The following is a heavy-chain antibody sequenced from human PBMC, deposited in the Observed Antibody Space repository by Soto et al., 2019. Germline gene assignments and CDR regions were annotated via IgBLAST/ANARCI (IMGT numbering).Heavy chain of an antibody. CDR2: ISAYNGNT. CDR3: ARGGLLKKSGPAAMPNNWFDP. D-gene: IGHD2-2*01. CDR1: GYTFTSYG. J-gene: IGHJ5*02. V-gene: IGHV1-18*01. Sequence: ASVKVSCKASGYTFTSYGISWVRQAPGQGLEWMGWISAYNGNTNYAQKLQGRVTMTTDTSTSTAYMELRSLRSDDTAVYYCARGGLLKKSGPAAMPNNWFDPWGQGTLVTVSS.